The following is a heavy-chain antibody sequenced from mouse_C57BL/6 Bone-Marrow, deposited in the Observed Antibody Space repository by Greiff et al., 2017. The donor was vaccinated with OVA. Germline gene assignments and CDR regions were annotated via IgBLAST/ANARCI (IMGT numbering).Heavy chain of an antibody. Sequence: VQRVESGPGLVQPSQSLSITCTVSGFSLTSYGVHWVRQSPGKGLEWLGVIWRGGSTDYNAAFMSRLSITKDNSKSQVFFKMNSLQADDTAIYYCAKMRYYGRNWYFDVWGTGTTVTVSS. J-gene: IGHJ1*03. CDR3: AKMRYYGRNWYFDV. CDR2: IWRGGST. CDR1: GFSLTSYG. V-gene: IGHV2-5*01. D-gene: IGHD1-1*01.